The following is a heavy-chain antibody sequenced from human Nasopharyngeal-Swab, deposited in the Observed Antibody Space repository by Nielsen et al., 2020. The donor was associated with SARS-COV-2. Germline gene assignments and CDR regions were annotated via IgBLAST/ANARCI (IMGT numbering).Heavy chain of an antibody. D-gene: IGHD1-1*01. CDR2: ISYDGHTK. Sequence: GESLKISCVASRFTFSRWPMHWVRQAPGKGLEWVAVISYDGHTKFYADPVKGRFTIPRDEPKDTVYLEMNSLRVDDTAIYYCAREGSERGGAFDIWGQGTMVTVSS. CDR1: RFTFSRWP. J-gene: IGHJ3*02. CDR3: AREGSERGGAFDI. V-gene: IGHV3-30-3*01.